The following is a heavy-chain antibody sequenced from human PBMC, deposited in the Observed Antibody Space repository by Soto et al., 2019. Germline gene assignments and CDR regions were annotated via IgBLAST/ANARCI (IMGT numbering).Heavy chain of an antibody. CDR2: IKQDGSEK. CDR3: AREGDIVVVVAAAYYYYYYMDV. V-gene: IGHV3-7*01. J-gene: IGHJ6*03. CDR1: GFTFSSYW. Sequence: GGSLRLSCAASGFTFSSYWMSWVRQAPGKGLEWVANIKQDGSEKYYVDSVKGRFTISRGNAKNSLYLQMNSLRAEDTAVYYWAREGDIVVVVAAAYYYYYYMDVWGKGTTVTVSS. D-gene: IGHD2-15*01.